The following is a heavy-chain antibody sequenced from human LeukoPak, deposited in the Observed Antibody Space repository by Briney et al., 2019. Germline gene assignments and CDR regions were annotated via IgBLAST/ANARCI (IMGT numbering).Heavy chain of an antibody. Sequence: PGGSLRLSCAASGFAFSNYWMTWVRQAPGKGLEWVANIKQGGSENYFVESLEGRFTISRDNAKNSLYLQMNSLRAEDTAVYYCAREISSWYRTEGRFDPWGQGTLVTVSS. CDR2: IKQGGSEN. CDR1: GFAFSNYW. D-gene: IGHD6-13*01. V-gene: IGHV3-7*01. J-gene: IGHJ5*02. CDR3: AREISSWYRTEGRFDP.